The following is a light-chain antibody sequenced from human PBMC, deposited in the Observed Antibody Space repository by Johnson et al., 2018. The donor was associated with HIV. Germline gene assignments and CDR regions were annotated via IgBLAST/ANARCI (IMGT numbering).Light chain of an antibody. J-gene: IGLJ1*01. V-gene: IGLV1-51*01. Sequence: QSLFTQPPSVSAAPGQKVTISCSGSSSNIGRNYVSWYQQLPGTAPKLLIFDNNKRPSGIPDRFSASKSGTSATLGITGLQTGDEADYYCGTWDSSLSAYVFGTGTKVTVL. CDR3: GTWDSSLSAYV. CDR1: SSNIGRNY. CDR2: DNN.